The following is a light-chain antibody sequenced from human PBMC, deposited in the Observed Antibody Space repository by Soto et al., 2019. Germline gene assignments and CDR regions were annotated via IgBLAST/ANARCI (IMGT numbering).Light chain of an antibody. CDR2: EVS. CDR1: SSDVGGYNY. CDR3: SSSTSSSAYV. Sequence: QSALTQPASVSGSPGQSITISCTGTSSDVGGYNYVSWYQQHPGKAPKLMIYEVSNRPSGVSNRFSGSKSGNTASLTISGLQDEDEDDYYCSSSTSSSAYVFGTGTKLTVL. V-gene: IGLV2-14*01. J-gene: IGLJ1*01.